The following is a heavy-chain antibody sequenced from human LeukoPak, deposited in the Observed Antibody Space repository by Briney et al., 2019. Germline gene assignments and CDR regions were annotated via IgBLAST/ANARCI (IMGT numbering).Heavy chain of an antibody. CDR3: TRTYCSSSSCYTELFDP. V-gene: IGHV3-74*01. CDR1: GFTFSTYW. Sequence: PGGPLRLSCAASGFTFSTYWMHWVRQTPGKGLLWVSRINSDGSETTYEDSVKGRFTISRDNAKNTLYLQMNSLRAEDTAVYYCTRTYCSSSSCYTELFDPWGQGTLVTVSS. CDR2: INSDGSET. D-gene: IGHD2-2*02. J-gene: IGHJ5*02.